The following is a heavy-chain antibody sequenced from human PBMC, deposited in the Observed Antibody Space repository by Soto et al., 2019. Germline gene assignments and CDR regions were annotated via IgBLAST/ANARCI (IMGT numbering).Heavy chain of an antibody. V-gene: IGHV3-30*18. CDR2: ISYDGSNK. Sequence: QVQLVESGGGVVQPGRSLRLSCAASGFTFSSYGMHWVRQAPGKGLEWVAVISYDGSNKYYADSVKGRFTISRDNSKNTLDLQMNSLRAEDTAVYYCAKVGSHYYGSGGYSSYYFDYWGQGTLVTVSS. CDR1: GFTFSSYG. CDR3: AKVGSHYYGSGGYSSYYFDY. J-gene: IGHJ4*02. D-gene: IGHD3-10*01.